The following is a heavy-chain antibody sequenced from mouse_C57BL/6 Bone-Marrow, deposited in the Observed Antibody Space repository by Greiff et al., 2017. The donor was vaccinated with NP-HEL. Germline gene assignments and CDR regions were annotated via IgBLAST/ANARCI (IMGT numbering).Heavy chain of an antibody. J-gene: IGHJ3*01. CDR2: IDPSDSYT. Sequence: QVQLQQPGAELVKPGASVKLSCKASGYTFTTYWMQWVKQRPGQGLEWIGEIDPSDSYTNYNQKFKGKATLTVDTSSSTANMQLSSLTYEDSAVYYGARKAYYGRSYECAYWGQGTLVTVSA. D-gene: IGHD1-1*01. CDR1: GYTFTTYW. V-gene: IGHV1-50*01. CDR3: ARKAYYGRSYECAY.